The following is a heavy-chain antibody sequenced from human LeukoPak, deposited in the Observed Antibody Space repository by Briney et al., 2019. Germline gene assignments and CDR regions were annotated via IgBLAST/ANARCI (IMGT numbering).Heavy chain of an antibody. CDR2: INPNSGGT. Sequence: ASVTVSCKASGYTFTGYYMHWVRQAPGQGLEWMGWINPNSGGTNYAQKFQGRVTMTRDTSISTAYMELSRLRSDDTAVYYCARDWAEMATNPTDHWGQGPLVTVSS. V-gene: IGHV1-2*02. CDR3: ARDWAEMATNPTDH. D-gene: IGHD5-24*01. J-gene: IGHJ1*01. CDR1: GYTFTGYY.